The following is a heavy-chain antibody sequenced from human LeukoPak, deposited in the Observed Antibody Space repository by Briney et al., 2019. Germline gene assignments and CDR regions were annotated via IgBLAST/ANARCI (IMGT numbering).Heavy chain of an antibody. Sequence: GGSLRLSCAASGFTFSNHWMTWVRQPPGKGLERVANIKQDGTEKYYVDSVKGRFSISRDNAKNSLYLQMNSLRAEDTAVYYCTTIRPDYWGQGTLVTVSS. CDR2: IKQDGTEK. V-gene: IGHV3-7*01. CDR3: TTIRPDY. CDR1: GFTFSNHW. D-gene: IGHD5-12*01. J-gene: IGHJ4*02.